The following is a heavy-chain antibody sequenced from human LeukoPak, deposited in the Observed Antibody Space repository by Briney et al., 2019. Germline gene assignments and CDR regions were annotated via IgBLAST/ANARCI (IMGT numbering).Heavy chain of an antibody. CDR3: ARASGWLLYGYYYYYMDV. CDR2: INPNTGDT. V-gene: IGHV1-2*02. J-gene: IGHJ6*03. CDR1: GYTFSEYY. D-gene: IGHD3-9*01. Sequence: ASVKVSCKAFGYTFSEYYIHWVRQAPGQGLEWMGWINPNTGDTNYAQKFQGRVAMTRDTSISTAYTELSRLRSDDTAVYYCARASGWLLYGYYYYYMDVWGKGTTVTISS.